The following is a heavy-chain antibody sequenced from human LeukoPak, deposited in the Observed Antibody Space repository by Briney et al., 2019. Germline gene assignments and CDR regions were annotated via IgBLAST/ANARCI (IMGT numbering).Heavy chain of an antibody. CDR2: IIPIFGTA. V-gene: IGHV1-69*13. J-gene: IGHJ4*02. CDR1: GGTFSSYA. D-gene: IGHD6-13*01. Sequence: ASVKVSCKASGGTFSSYAISWVRQAPGQGLEWMGGIIPIFGTANYAQKFQGRVTITADESTGTAYMELSSLRSEDTAVYYCAARIAAAGTQLFDYWGQGTLVTVSS. CDR3: AARIAAAGTQLFDY.